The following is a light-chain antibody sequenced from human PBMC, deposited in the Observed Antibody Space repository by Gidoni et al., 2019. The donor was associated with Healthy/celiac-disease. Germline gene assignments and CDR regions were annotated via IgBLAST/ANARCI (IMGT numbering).Light chain of an antibody. V-gene: IGKV3-11*01. J-gene: IGKJ1*01. CDR1: QSVSSY. CDR2: DAS. CDR3: QQRSNWPRTWT. Sequence: EIVLTQSPATLSLSPGERATLSCRASQSVSSYLAWYQQKPDQAPRLLIYDASNRATGIPARFSGSGSGTDFTLTISSLEPEDFAVYYCQQRSNWPRTWTFXXXTKVEIK.